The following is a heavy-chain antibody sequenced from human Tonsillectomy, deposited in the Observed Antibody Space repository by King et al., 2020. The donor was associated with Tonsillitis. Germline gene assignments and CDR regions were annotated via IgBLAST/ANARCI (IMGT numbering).Heavy chain of an antibody. CDR2: IRYDGSNE. V-gene: IGHV3-30*02. D-gene: IGHD3-10*01. J-gene: IGHJ5*02. Sequence: VQLVESGGGVVQPGGSLRLSCAASGFTFSIYGMHWVRQAPGKGLEWVAFIRYDGSNEYYADSVKGRFTISRENSKNTLYLQLISLRTEDTAVYYCAKGREMVGGADWFDPWGQGTLVSVSS. CDR3: AKGREMVGGADWFDP. CDR1: GFTFSIYG.